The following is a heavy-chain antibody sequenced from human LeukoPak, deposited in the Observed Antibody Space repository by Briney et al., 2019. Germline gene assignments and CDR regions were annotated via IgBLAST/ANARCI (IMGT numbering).Heavy chain of an antibody. CDR3: VGTYCGGDCYAMYAFDF. D-gene: IGHD2-21*02. V-gene: IGHV4-59*08. Sequence: SETLSLTCSVSGDSIYNYYWSWIRQPPGKRLEWIRYIYYNGSTNYNPSLKSRVTFSVDTSRSQFALRLSSVTAADTAVYYCVGTYCGGDCYAMYAFDFWGQGTVVSVSS. CDR1: GDSIYNYY. J-gene: IGHJ3*01. CDR2: IYYNGST.